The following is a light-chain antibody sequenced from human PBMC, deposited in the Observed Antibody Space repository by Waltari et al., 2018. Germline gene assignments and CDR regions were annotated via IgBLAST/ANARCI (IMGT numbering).Light chain of an antibody. CDR3: TSYTTSDSYV. V-gene: IGLV2-14*03. CDR2: DVS. J-gene: IGLJ1*01. Sequence: QSALTQPASVSGSPGQSITISCAGTTSDVGGSHYVSWYQQHPGKAPRLIIYDVSNRPSGVSNHFSGSKSGNSASLTISGLQAEDEADYYCTSYTTSDSYVFGTGTKVTVL. CDR1: TSDVGGSHY.